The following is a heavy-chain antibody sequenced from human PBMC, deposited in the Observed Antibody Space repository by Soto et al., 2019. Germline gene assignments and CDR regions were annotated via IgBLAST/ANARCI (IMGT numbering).Heavy chain of an antibody. CDR3: ARDRSIAARPGRYYDYYYGMDV. CDR2: TYYRSKWYN. Sequence: SQTLSLTCAISGDSVSSNSAAWNWIRQSPSRGLEWLGRTYYRSKWYNDYAVSVKSRITINPDTSKNQFSLQLNSVTPEDTAVYYCARDRSIAARPGRYYDYYYGMDVWGQGTTVTVSS. D-gene: IGHD6-6*01. V-gene: IGHV6-1*01. CDR1: GDSVSSNSAA. J-gene: IGHJ6*02.